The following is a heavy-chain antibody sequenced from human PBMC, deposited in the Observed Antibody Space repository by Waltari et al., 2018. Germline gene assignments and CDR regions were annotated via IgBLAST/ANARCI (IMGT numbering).Heavy chain of an antibody. J-gene: IGHJ3*02. CDR1: GGSISSSSSY. CDR2: IYYSGST. CDR3: ATLFVVVISSGAFDI. V-gene: IGHV4-39*07. D-gene: IGHD2-21*01. Sequence: QLQLQESGPGLVKPSETLSLTCTVSGGSISSSSSYWGWIRQPPGKGLEWIGSIYYSGSTYYNPSLKSRVTISVDTSKNQFSLKLSSVTAADTAVYYCATLFVVVISSGAFDIWGQGTMVTVSS.